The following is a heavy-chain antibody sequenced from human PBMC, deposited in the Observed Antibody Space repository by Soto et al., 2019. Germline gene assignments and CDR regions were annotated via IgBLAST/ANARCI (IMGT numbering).Heavy chain of an antibody. D-gene: IGHD4-17*01. CDR3: ARDPAVTTFYYYGMDV. CDR2: ISYDGSNK. V-gene: IGHV3-30-3*01. CDR1: GFTFSSYA. J-gene: IGHJ6*02. Sequence: GGSLRLSCAASGFTFSSYAMHWVRQAPGKGLEWVAVISYDGSNKYYADSVKGRFTISRDNSKNTLYLQMNSLRAEDTAVYYCARDPAVTTFYYYGMDVWGQGTTVTVSS.